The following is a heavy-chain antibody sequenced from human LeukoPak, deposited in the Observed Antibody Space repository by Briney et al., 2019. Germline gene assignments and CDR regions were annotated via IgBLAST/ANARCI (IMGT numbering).Heavy chain of an antibody. Sequence: PGGSLRLSCAASGFTFSSYSMNWVRQAPGKGLEWVSAISGSGGSTYYADSVKGRFTISRDNSKNTLYLQMNSLRAEDTAVYYCARHVLLWFGESGWFDPWGQGTLVTVSS. J-gene: IGHJ5*02. CDR2: ISGSGGST. V-gene: IGHV3-23*01. CDR1: GFTFSSYS. CDR3: ARHVLLWFGESGWFDP. D-gene: IGHD3-10*01.